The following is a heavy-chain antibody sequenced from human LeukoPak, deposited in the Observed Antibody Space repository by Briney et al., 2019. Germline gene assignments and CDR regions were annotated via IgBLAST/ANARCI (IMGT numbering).Heavy chain of an antibody. J-gene: IGHJ3*02. V-gene: IGHV4-34*09. CDR2: IYYSGNT. D-gene: IGHD3-22*01. CDR1: GGSFSGYY. CDR3: ARGTITTGAFDI. Sequence: SEALSLTCAVYGGSFSGYYWSWIRQPPGKGLEWIGYIYYSGNTYYNPSLKSRVTISVDTSKNQFSLKLSSMTAADTAVYYCARGTITTGAFDIWGQGTMVTVSS.